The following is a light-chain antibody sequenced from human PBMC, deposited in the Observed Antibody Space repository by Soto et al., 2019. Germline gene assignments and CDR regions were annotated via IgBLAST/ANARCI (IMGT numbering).Light chain of an antibody. CDR2: DVS. V-gene: IGLV2-14*03. CDR1: SSDIGTYNV. J-gene: IGLJ1*01. CDR3: SSLTISNTFV. Sequence: QSALTQPASVSGSPGQSITLSCTGSSSDIGTYNVVSWFKQYPDKAPQLIIYDVSHRPSGISSRFSGSKSANTASLTIAGLQAEDEADYYCSSLTISNTFVFGGGTKVTVL.